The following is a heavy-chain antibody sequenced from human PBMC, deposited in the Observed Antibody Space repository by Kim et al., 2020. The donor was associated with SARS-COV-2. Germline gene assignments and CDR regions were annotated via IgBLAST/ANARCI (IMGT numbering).Heavy chain of an antibody. V-gene: IGHV1-24*01. CDR3: ATVGRVATITANYFDY. D-gene: IGHD5-12*01. J-gene: IGHJ4*02. Sequence: ASVKVSCKVSGYTLTELSMHWVRQAPGKGLEWMGGFDPEDGETIYAQKFQGRVTMTEDTSTDTAYMVLSSLRSEDTAVYYCATVGRVATITANYFDYWGQGTLVTVSS. CDR2: FDPEDGET. CDR1: GYTLTELS.